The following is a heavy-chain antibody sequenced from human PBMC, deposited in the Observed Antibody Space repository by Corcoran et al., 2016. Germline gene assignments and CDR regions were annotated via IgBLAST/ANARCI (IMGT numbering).Heavy chain of an antibody. Sequence: QVQLVQSGAEVKKPGSSVKVSCKASGGTFSSYAISWVRQAPGQGLEWMGGIIPIFGTANYAQKFQGRVTITADKSTSTAYMELSSLRSEDTAVYYCARGINYDILTGFSYYGMDVWGQGTTVTVSS. CDR3: ARGINYDILTGFSYYGMDV. V-gene: IGHV1-69*06. CDR1: GGTFSSYA. D-gene: IGHD3-9*01. CDR2: IIPIFGTA. J-gene: IGHJ6*02.